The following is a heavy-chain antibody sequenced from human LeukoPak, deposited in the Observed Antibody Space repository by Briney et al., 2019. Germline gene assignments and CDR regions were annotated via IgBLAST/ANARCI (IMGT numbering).Heavy chain of an antibody. CDR3: TREKGTEWLLVGTFDY. CDR1: GFTFRNYG. V-gene: IGHV3-49*04. Sequence: PGGSLRLSCAASGFTFRNYGMQWVRQAPGKGLEWVGFIRSKAYGGTTEYAASVKGRFTISRDDSKSIAYLQMNSLKTEDTAVYYCTREKGTEWLLVGTFDYWGQGTLVTVSS. CDR2: IRSKAYGGTT. D-gene: IGHD6-19*01. J-gene: IGHJ4*02.